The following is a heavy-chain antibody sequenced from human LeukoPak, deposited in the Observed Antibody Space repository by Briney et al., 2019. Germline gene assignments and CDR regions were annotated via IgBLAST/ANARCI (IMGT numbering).Heavy chain of an antibody. J-gene: IGHJ4*02. CDR3: ARGVPRRAYFDY. Sequence: SETLSLTCTVSGGSISSYYWSWIRQPPGKGLEWIGYIYYSGSTNYNPSLKSRVTISVDTSKNQFSLKLSSVTAADTAVYYCARGVPRRAYFDYWGQGTLVTVSS. D-gene: IGHD2-2*01. V-gene: IGHV4-59*01. CDR1: GGSISSYY. CDR2: IYYSGST.